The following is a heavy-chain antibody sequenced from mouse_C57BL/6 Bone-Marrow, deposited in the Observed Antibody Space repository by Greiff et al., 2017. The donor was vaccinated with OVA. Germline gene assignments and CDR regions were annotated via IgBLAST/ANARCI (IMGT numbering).Heavy chain of an antibody. CDR2: IRSKSNNYAT. Sequence: DVKLVESGGGLVQPKGSLKLSCAASGFSFNTYAMNWVRQAPGKGLEWVARIRSKSNNYATYYADSVKDRFTISRDDSESMLYLQMNNLKTEDTAMYYCVMDGDYDGAMDYWGQGTSVTVSS. CDR3: VMDGDYDGAMDY. D-gene: IGHD2-4*01. J-gene: IGHJ4*01. V-gene: IGHV10-1*01. CDR1: GFSFNTYA.